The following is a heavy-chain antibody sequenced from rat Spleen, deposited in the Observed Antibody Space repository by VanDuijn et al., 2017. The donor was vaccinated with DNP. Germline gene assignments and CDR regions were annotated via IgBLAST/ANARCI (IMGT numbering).Heavy chain of an antibody. CDR3: AAPITTRTYAMDA. CDR2: ITSSGGST. D-gene: IGHD1-10*01. V-gene: IGHV5-31*01. CDR1: GFTFNKYW. Sequence: EVQLVESGGDLVQPGRSLKVSCVVSGFTFNKYWMTWIRQVPGKGLEWVASITSSGGSTYYPDSVKGRFTISRDNAKNTLYLQMNSLRSEDTATYYCAAPITTRTYAMDAWGQGTSVTVSS. J-gene: IGHJ4*01.